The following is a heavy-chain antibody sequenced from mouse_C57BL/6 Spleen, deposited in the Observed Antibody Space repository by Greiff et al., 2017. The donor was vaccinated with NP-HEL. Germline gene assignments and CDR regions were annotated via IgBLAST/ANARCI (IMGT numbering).Heavy chain of an antibody. CDR2: IWSDGRT. J-gene: IGHJ4*01. CDR1: GFSLTSYG. D-gene: IGHD1-1*01. Sequence: QVQLKESGPGLVAPSQSLSITCTVSGFSLTSYGVHWVRQPPGKGLEWLVVIWSDGRTTCNSALKSRLSISKDNSKSQVFLKMNSLQTDDTAMYYCARHGIITTVEDYYAMDYWGQGTSVTVSS. CDR3: ARHGIITTVEDYYAMDY. V-gene: IGHV2-6-1*01.